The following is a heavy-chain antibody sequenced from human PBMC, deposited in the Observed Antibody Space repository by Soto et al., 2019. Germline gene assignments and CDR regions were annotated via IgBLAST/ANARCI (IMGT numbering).Heavy chain of an antibody. J-gene: IGHJ4*02. CDR2: IIPILGIA. D-gene: IGHD2-2*01. CDR1: GGTFSSYT. Sequence: SVKVSCKASGGTFSSYTISWVRQAPGQGLEWMGRIIPILGIANYAQKFQGRVTITADKSTSTAYMELSSLRSEDTAVYYCARYCSSTSCEFPAPAEMHYWGQGTLVTVSS. CDR3: ARYCSSTSCEFPAPAEMHY. V-gene: IGHV1-69*02.